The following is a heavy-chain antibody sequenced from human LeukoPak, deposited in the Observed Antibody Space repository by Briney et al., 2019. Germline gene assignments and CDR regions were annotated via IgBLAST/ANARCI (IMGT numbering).Heavy chain of an antibody. CDR2: IVPILGIA. J-gene: IGHJ4*02. V-gene: IGHV1-69*04. Sequence: GASVKVSCKASGGTFSSYALTWVRQAPGQGLEWMGRIVPILGIANYAQKFQGRVTITADKSTTTAYMELSSLRSEDTAVYYCVAGENGIDYWGQGTLVTVSS. D-gene: IGHD1-26*01. CDR1: GGTFSSYA. CDR3: VAGENGIDY.